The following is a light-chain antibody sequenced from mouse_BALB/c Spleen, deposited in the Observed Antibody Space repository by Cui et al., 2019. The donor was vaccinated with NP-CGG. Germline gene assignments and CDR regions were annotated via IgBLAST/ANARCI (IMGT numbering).Light chain of an antibody. CDR1: TGAVTISKY. J-gene: IGLJ1*01. CDR2: GTN. Sequence: QAVVTQGSALTTSPGETVTLTCRSSTGAVTISKYANWIQEKPDHLFTGLIGGTNNRAPGVPARFSGSLIGDKAALTITGAQTEDEAIYFCALWYSNHWVFGGGTKLTVL. V-gene: IGLV1*01. CDR3: ALWYSNHWV.